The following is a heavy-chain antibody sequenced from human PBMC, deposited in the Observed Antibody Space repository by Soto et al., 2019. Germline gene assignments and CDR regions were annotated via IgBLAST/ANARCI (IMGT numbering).Heavy chain of an antibody. D-gene: IGHD2-2*03. CDR3: ARDRWMSRANWFDP. CDR2: ISASGTT. CDR1: GGSIDSYY. V-gene: IGHV4-4*08. J-gene: IGHJ5*02. Sequence: QVELQQSGPGLVKASETLSLSCTVFGGSIDSYYWSWIRQAPGKGLELLGHISASGTTNYNPSLGSRVTISVDTSRKLFSLKLSSVTAADTAVYFCARDRWMSRANWFDPWGPGTLVTVSS.